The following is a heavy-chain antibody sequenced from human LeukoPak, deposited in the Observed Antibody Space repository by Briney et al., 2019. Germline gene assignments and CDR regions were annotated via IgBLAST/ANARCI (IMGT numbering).Heavy chain of an antibody. CDR1: GGSISSYY. J-gene: IGHJ6*02. CDR3: ASTSYYYYYGMDV. D-gene: IGHD3-16*01. V-gene: IGHV4-59*01. Sequence: PSETLSLTCTVSGGSISSYYWSWIRQPPGKGLEWIGYIYYSGSTNYNPSLKSRVTISVDTPKDQFSLKLSSVTAADTAVYYCASTSYYYYYGMDVWGQGTTVTVSS. CDR2: IYYSGST.